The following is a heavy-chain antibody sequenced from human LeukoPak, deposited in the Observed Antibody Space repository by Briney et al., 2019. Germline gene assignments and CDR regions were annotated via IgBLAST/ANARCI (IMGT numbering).Heavy chain of an antibody. CDR2: ISYSGST. CDR1: GGSLSSYY. D-gene: IGHD3-3*02. J-gene: IGHJ5*02. CDR3: AREHFWSGYYRGWFDP. V-gene: IGHV4-59*01. Sequence: PSETLSLTCTVSGGSLSSYYWSWIRQTPEKGLEWIGYISYSGSTNYNPSLRSRVTISVDTSKNQLSLKLTSVTTADTAVYYCAREHFWSGYYRGWFDPWGQGTLVTVSS.